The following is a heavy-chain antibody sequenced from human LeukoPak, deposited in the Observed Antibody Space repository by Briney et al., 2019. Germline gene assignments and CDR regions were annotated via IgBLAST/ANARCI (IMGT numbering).Heavy chain of an antibody. CDR1: GFTFSSYW. Sequence: GGSLRLSCAASGFTFSSYWVHWVRQAPGKGLVWVSRINSDGSSTSYADSVKGRFTISRDNAKNTLYLQMNSLRAEDTAVYYCARAMVIGYPGGFDYWGQGTLVTVSS. CDR3: ARAMVIGYPGGFDY. D-gene: IGHD2-21*01. CDR2: INSDGSST. V-gene: IGHV3-74*01. J-gene: IGHJ4*02.